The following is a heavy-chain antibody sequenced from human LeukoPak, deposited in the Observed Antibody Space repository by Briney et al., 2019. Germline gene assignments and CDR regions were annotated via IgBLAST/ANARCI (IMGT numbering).Heavy chain of an antibody. CDR3: ARGPRVYYYGSGSPRNWFDP. Sequence: PGGSLRLSCAASGFTFSSYSMNWVRQAPGKGLEWVAVISYDGSNKYYADSVKGRFTISRDNSKNTLYLQMNSLRAEDTAVYYCARGPRVYYYGSGSPRNWFDPWGQGTLVTVSS. CDR2: ISYDGSNK. J-gene: IGHJ5*02. V-gene: IGHV3-30*03. CDR1: GFTFSSYS. D-gene: IGHD3-10*01.